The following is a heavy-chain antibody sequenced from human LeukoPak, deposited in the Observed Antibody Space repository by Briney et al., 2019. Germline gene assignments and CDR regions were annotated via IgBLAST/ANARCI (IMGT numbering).Heavy chain of an antibody. Sequence: PSETLSLTCTVSGGXISSSNHYWGWIRQPPGKGLEWIGSIYYSGSTYYNPSLKSRVTISVDTSENQFSLNLNSVTAADTAVYYCAKTAAAWSWGQGTLVTVSS. CDR1: GGXISSSNHY. V-gene: IGHV4-39*01. CDR3: AKTAAAWS. CDR2: IYYSGST. J-gene: IGHJ5*02. D-gene: IGHD2-2*01.